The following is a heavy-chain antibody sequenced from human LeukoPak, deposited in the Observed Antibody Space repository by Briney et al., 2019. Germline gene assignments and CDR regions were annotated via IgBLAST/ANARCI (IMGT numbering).Heavy chain of an antibody. V-gene: IGHV1-2*02. Sequence: ASVKVSCKASGYTFTGYYMHWVRQAPGQGLEGMGWINPNSGGTNYAQKFQGRVTMTRDTSISTAYMELSRLRSDDTAVYYCARDTKGYSSGRTPGVWGQGTTVTVSS. CDR1: GYTFTGYY. D-gene: IGHD6-19*01. J-gene: IGHJ6*02. CDR3: ARDTKGYSSGRTPGV. CDR2: INPNSGGT.